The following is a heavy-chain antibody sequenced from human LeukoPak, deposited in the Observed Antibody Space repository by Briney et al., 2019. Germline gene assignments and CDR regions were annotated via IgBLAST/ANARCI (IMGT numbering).Heavy chain of an antibody. CDR3: ARGAYCSGGACPDAFDI. Sequence: PGGPLRLSCEASGFALSDHYMDWVRQTRGKGLEWIGRTRNKVHSYTTEYAASVKGRFTISRDDSKNSLYLQMNSLKTEDTAVYYCARGAYCSGGACPDAFDIWGQGTMVTVSS. D-gene: IGHD2-15*01. J-gene: IGHJ3*02. V-gene: IGHV3-72*01. CDR2: TRNKVHSYTT. CDR1: GFALSDHY.